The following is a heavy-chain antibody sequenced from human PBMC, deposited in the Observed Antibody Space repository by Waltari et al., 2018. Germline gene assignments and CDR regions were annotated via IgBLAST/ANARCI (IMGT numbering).Heavy chain of an antibody. Sequence: QVQLVQSGAEVKKPGASVKVSCKASGYTFPSYYMHWVRQAPGQGLEWMGIINPSGGSTSYAQKFQGRVTMTRDTSTSTVYMELSSLRSEDTAVYYCARVEGYCSGGSCYSREVDYWGQGTLVTVSS. D-gene: IGHD2-15*01. CDR1: GYTFPSYY. V-gene: IGHV1-46*01. CDR3: ARVEGYCSGGSCYSREVDY. CDR2: INPSGGST. J-gene: IGHJ4*02.